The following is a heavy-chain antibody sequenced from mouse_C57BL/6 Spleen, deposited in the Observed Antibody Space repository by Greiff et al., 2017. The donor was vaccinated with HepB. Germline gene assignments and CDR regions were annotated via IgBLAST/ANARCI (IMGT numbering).Heavy chain of an antibody. V-gene: IGHV1-59*01. CDR1: GYTFTSYW. CDR3: ARRKLTGIYAMDY. J-gene: IGHJ4*01. CDR2: IDPSDSYT. D-gene: IGHD4-1*01. Sequence: QVQLQQSGAELVRPGTSVKLSCKASGYTFTSYWMHWVKQRPGQGLEWIGVIDPSDSYTNYNQKFKGKATLTVDTSSSTAYMQLSSLTSEDSAVYYCARRKLTGIYAMDYWGQGTSVTVSS.